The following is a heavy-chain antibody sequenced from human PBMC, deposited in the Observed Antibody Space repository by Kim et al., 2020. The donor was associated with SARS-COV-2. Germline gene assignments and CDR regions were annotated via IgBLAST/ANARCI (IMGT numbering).Heavy chain of an antibody. J-gene: IGHJ6*02. CDR2: INAGNGNT. Sequence: ASVKVSCKASGYTFTSYAMHWVRQAPGQRLEWMGWINAGNGNTKYSQKFQGRVTITRDTSASTAYMELSSLRSEDTAVYYCARGGRRDGYGFYYYGMDVWGQGTTVTVSS. V-gene: IGHV1-3*01. CDR1: GYTFTSYA. CDR3: ARGGRRDGYGFYYYGMDV. D-gene: IGHD5-12*01.